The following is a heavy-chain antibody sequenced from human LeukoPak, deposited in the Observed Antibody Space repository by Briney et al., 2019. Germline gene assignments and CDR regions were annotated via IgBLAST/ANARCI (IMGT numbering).Heavy chain of an antibody. V-gene: IGHV4-30-2*01. CDR3: ARASAWIYYFDY. CDR1: GGSISSDDYS. D-gene: IGHD5-12*01. Sequence: PSETLSLTCAVSGGSISSDDYSWNWIRQPPGKGLEWIGFIYHSGGTYYNPSLKNRVTISVDRSKNQFSLKLSSVTAADTALYYGARASAWIYYFDYGGRGTLVPVPS. CDR2: IYHSGGT. J-gene: IGHJ4*02.